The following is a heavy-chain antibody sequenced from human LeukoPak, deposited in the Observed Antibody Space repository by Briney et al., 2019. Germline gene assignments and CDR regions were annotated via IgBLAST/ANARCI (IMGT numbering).Heavy chain of an antibody. D-gene: IGHD4-17*01. J-gene: IGHJ4*02. Sequence: SVKVSCKASGGTFSSYAISWVRQAPGQGLEWMGGIIPIFGTANYAQKFQGRVTITADESTSTAYMELSSLRSEDTAVYYCARSYSMATVTTAGYWGQGTLVTVSS. CDR2: IIPIFGTA. V-gene: IGHV1-69*13. CDR1: GGTFSSYA. CDR3: ARSYSMATVTTAGY.